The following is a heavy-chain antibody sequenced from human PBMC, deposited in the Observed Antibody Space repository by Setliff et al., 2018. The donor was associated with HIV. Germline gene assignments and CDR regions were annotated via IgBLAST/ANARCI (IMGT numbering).Heavy chain of an antibody. V-gene: IGHV3-30*02. CDR2: IRYDGSNK. J-gene: IGHJ4*01. CDR3: TKRTGNGWSHTDY. CDR1: GFTFSSYG. Sequence: GGSLRLSCAASGFTFSSYGMHWVRQAPGKGLEWVAFIRYDGSNKYYADSVKGRFTISRDNSKNTLYLQMNSLRAEDTAVYYCTKRTGNGWSHTDYWGHGTPVTVSS. D-gene: IGHD6-19*01.